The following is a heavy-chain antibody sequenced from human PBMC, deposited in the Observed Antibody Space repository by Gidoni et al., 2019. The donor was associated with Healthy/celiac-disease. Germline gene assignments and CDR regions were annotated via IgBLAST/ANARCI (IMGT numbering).Heavy chain of an antibody. CDR2: ISGSGGST. Sequence: EVHLFEFGGVLVQHGGSLRLPCSASGFTFSSYAMSWVRQAPGKGLEWVSAISGSGGSTYYADSVKGRFTIYRDNSKNTLYLQMNSLRAEDTAVYYCAKTRIADRGLIDYWGQGTLVTVSA. CDR3: AKTRIADRGLIDY. D-gene: IGHD6-6*01. J-gene: IGHJ4*02. CDR1: GFTFSSYA. V-gene: IGHV3-23*01.